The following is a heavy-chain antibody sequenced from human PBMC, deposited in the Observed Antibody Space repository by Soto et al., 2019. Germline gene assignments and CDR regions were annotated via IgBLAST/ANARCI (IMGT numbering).Heavy chain of an antibody. Sequence: TLSLTCTVSGGSISSYYWSWIRQPPGKGLEWIGYIYYSGSTNYNPSLKSRVTISVDTSENQFSLKLSSVTAADTAVYYCASQFFSGGSCYQYLFDLWGQGTLVTVFS. CDR1: GGSISSYY. D-gene: IGHD2-15*01. CDR2: IYYSGST. V-gene: IGHV4-59*08. CDR3: ASQFFSGGSCYQYLFDL. J-gene: IGHJ5*02.